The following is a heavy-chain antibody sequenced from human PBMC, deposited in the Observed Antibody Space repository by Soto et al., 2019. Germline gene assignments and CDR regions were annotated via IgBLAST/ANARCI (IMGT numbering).Heavy chain of an antibody. V-gene: IGHV3-48*02. J-gene: IGHJ6*02. Sequence: EVQLVESGGGLVQPGWSLRLSGAASGFTFSSYSRNWVRQAPGKGLEWVSHISSTSGTIYYADSVKGRFTTSRDNAKNSLYLQMNSLRDEDTGVYYCAMTSLRVYYYGMDVWGQGTTVTVTS. CDR3: AMTSLRVYYYGMDV. CDR2: ISSTSGTI. CDR1: GFTFSSYS.